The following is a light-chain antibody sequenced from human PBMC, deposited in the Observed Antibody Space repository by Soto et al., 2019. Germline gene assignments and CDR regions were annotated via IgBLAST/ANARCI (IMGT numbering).Light chain of an antibody. CDR3: QQRSDWPPL. V-gene: IGKV3-11*01. J-gene: IGKJ4*01. CDR1: QSISSY. Sequence: TQSQSTQTLPRSERSKHSRRASQSISSYLAWYQQKTGQAPRLLIYDASKRATGIPARFSGSGSGTDFTLTISSLEPEDFAVYYCQQRSDWPPLFGGGTKVDIK. CDR2: DAS.